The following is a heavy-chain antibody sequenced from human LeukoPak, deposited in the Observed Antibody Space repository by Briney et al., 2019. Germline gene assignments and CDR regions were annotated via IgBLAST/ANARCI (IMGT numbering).Heavy chain of an antibody. D-gene: IGHD3-22*01. V-gene: IGHV4-59*01. Sequence: SETLSLTCTVSGGSISGYYWSWIRQPPGKGLEWIGYIYYSGSTSYNPSLKSRVTISVDTSKNQFSLKLSSVTAADTAVYYCARGAGHYDSSGYYPDYWGQGTLVTVSS. CDR3: ARGAGHYDSSGYYPDY. CDR2: IYYSGST. J-gene: IGHJ4*02. CDR1: GGSISGYY.